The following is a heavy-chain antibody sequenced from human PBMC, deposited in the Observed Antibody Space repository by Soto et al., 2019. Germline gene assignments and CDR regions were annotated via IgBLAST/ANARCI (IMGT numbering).Heavy chain of an antibody. CDR2: IYYSGST. V-gene: IGHV4-61*01. D-gene: IGHD5-18*01. CDR1: GGSVSSGSYY. Sequence: SETLSLTCTVSGGSVSSGSYYWSWIRQPPGKGLEWIGYIYYSGSTNYNPSLKSRVTISVDTSKNQFSLKLSSVTAADTAVYYCARGEGYSYGHYSYGMDGGGQGTTVTVSS. CDR3: ARGEGYSYGHYSYGMDG. J-gene: IGHJ6*02.